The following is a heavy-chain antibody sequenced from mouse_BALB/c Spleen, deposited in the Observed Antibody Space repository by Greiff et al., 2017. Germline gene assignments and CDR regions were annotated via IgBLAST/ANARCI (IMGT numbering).Heavy chain of an antibody. V-gene: IGHV3-2*02. CDR1: GYSITSDYA. CDR3: ARIDYYGTVFAY. Sequence: EVKVEESGPGLVKPSQSLSLTCTVTGYSITSDYAWNWIRQFPGNKLEWMGYISYSGSTSYNPSLKSRISITRDTSKNQFFLQLNSVTTEDTATYYCARIDYYGTVFAYWGQGTLVTVSA. J-gene: IGHJ3*01. CDR2: ISYSGST. D-gene: IGHD1-1*01.